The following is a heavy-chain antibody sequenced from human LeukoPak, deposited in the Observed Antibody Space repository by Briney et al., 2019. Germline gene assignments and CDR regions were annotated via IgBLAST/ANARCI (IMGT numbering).Heavy chain of an antibody. CDR3: ARAGGWHFDY. CDR2: IYYSGST. V-gene: IGHV4-39*07. CDR1: GGSISSSSYY. Sequence: SETLSLTCTVSGGSISSSSYYWGWIRQPPGKGLEWIGSIYYSGSTYYNPSLKSRVTISVDTSNNQFSLKLSSVTAADTAVYYCARAGGWHFDYWGQGTLVTVSS. J-gene: IGHJ4*02. D-gene: IGHD6-19*01.